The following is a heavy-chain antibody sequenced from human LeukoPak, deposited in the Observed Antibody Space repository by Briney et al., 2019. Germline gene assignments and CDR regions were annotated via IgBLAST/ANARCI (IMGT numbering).Heavy chain of an antibody. CDR3: ARGAYCSGGSCYGRPLYGMDV. V-gene: IGHV3-21*01. Sequence: GGSLRLSCAASGFTFSSYSMNWVRQAPGKGLEWVSSISSSSSSYTYYADSVKGRFIISRDNAQNSLYLQMNSLRAEDTAVYYCARGAYCSGGSCYGRPLYGMDVWGKGTTVTVSS. CDR2: ISSSSSSYT. CDR1: GFTFSSYS. D-gene: IGHD2-15*01. J-gene: IGHJ6*04.